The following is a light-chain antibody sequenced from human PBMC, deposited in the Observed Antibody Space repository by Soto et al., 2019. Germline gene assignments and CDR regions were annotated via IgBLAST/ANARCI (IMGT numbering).Light chain of an antibody. CDR3: QQRSKWLT. Sequence: EIVLTQSPATLSLSPGERATLSCRASQSVNTYLAWYQQKPGQAPRLLIYDASNRATGIPARFSGSGSGTDFTLTISSLEPEDFAVYYCQQRSKWLTFGGGTKVDIK. V-gene: IGKV3-11*01. CDR1: QSVNTY. CDR2: DAS. J-gene: IGKJ4*01.